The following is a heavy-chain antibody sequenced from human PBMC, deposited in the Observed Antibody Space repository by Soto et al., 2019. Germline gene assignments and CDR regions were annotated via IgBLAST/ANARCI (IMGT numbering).Heavy chain of an antibody. CDR3: AREMQAAAGPDESYNWFDP. CDR1: GFTFSDYY. V-gene: IGHV3-11*01. J-gene: IGHJ5*02. D-gene: IGHD6-13*01. Sequence: PGGSLRLSCAASGFTFSDYYMSWIRQAPGKGLEWISYISSSGSTIYYADSVKGRFTISRDNAKNSLSLQMNSLRAEDTAVYYCAREMQAAAGPDESYNWFDPWGQGTLVTVSS. CDR2: ISSSGSTI.